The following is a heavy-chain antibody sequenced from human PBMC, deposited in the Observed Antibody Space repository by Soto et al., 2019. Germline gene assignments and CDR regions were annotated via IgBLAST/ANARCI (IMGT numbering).Heavy chain of an antibody. CDR2: IYYSGST. J-gene: IGHJ5*02. V-gene: IGHV4-39*01. CDR3: ARHAHITIFGVVIFWFDP. D-gene: IGHD3-3*01. Sequence: WESLSLTCTVSGVSISSSSYYWGWMRPPPGKGLEWIGSIYYSGSTYYNPSLKSRVTISVDTSKNQFSLKLSSVTAADTAVYYCARHAHITIFGVVIFWFDPWGQGTLVTVS. CDR1: GVSISSSSYY.